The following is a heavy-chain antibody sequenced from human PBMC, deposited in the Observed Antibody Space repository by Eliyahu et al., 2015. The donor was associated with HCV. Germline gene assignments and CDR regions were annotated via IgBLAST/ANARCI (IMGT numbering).Heavy chain of an antibody. V-gene: IGHV3-66*01. CDR2: LYSSGQT. D-gene: IGHD2-15*01. CDR1: GFTVSKAY. CDR3: ARNSYDIRYGYYFDL. J-gene: IGHJ2*01. Sequence: VQLVESGGVLVQPGESLRLTCEAAGFTVSKAYMSWVRQAPGKGLEWVSILYSSGQTYYADSLQDRFTIPRDSSKNTLFLQLNNLRAEDTALYYCARNSYDIRYGYYFDLWGRGTLVTVSS.